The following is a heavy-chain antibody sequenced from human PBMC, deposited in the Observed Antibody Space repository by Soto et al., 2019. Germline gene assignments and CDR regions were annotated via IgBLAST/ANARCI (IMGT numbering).Heavy chain of an antibody. CDR3: ARMEYYYDSCFDQ. CDR2: ISPYNGNT. Sequence: QVQLVQSGAEVKKPGASVKVSCKTSGYTLTTYGISWVRQAPGQGLEWMGWISPYNGNTKYAQKVQGRGTMTTDTATSTVYMEMRSLRSDDTAVYYCARMEYYYDSCFDQWGQGTLVTVSS. V-gene: IGHV1-18*01. CDR1: GYTLTTYG. D-gene: IGHD3-22*01. J-gene: IGHJ4*02.